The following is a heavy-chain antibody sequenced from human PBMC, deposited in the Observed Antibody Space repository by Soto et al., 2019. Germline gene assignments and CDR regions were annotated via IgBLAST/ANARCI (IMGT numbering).Heavy chain of an antibody. J-gene: IGHJ4*02. D-gene: IGHD1-1*01. Sequence: QLQLQESGPRLVKPSETLSLTCSVSGGSITGRSYYWGWIRQPPGKGLEWIGIISYGGSPSYTPSLTSRVTISRDTSKNQCSLKMSSVTAADTAVYFCARHPRYNQVPYWGQGTLVTVSS. CDR3: ARHPRYNQVPY. CDR2: ISYGGSP. V-gene: IGHV4-39*01. CDR1: GGSITGRSYY.